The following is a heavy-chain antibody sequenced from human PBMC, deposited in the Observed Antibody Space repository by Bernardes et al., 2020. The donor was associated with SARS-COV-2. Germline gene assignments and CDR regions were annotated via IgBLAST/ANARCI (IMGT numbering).Heavy chain of an antibody. CDR2: TYTSGCS. D-gene: IGHD2-21*01. Sequence: SETLSLTCTVSGGSISSSNYYWGWIRQPPGKGLEWIGSTYTSGCSYHNPSLQSRARASVDTSKNQFSLRLSFVTAADTAVYYCAGSSCGIDCYIGGLRSWDYGMDVWGQGTTVTVSS. CDR3: AGSSCGIDCYIGGLRSWDYGMDV. J-gene: IGHJ6*02. CDR1: GGSISSSNYY. V-gene: IGHV4-39*01.